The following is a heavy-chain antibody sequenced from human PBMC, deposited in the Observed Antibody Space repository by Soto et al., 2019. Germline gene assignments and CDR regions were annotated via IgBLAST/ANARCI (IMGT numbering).Heavy chain of an antibody. CDR1: GYTFTSYA. CDR2: INAGNGNT. V-gene: IGHV1-3*01. CDR3: ASRRLVGVTAPGSVIQDDAFDI. D-gene: IGHD2-21*02. Sequence: GASVKVSCKASGYTFTSYAMHWVRQAPGQRLEWMGWINAGNGNTKYSQKFQGRVTITRDTSASTAYMELSSLRSEDTAVYYCASRRLVGVTAPGSVIQDDAFDIWGQGTMVTVSS. J-gene: IGHJ3*02.